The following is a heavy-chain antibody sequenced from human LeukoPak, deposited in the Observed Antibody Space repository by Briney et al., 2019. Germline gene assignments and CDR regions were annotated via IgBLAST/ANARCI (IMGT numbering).Heavy chain of an antibody. V-gene: IGHV5-51*01. Sequence: GESLRISCQGSQYTFTTYSFTWAGQLSGKGLEWIDIIYPGDSDTRCSPPFRGQVTISVDKYINTVYLQWSSLKASDSGMYYCVRLPDNYGWYSSHFDSWGQGPLVNVSS. J-gene: IGHJ4*02. CDR1: QYTFTTYS. CDR3: VRLPDNYGWYSSHFDS. D-gene: IGHD6-19*01. CDR2: IYPGDSDT.